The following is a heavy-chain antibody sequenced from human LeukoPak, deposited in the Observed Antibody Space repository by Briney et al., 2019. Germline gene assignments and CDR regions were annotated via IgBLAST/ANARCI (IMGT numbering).Heavy chain of an antibody. CDR2: IHHSGTT. CDR1: GGSMSSYY. Sequence: SETLSLTCTVSGGSMSSYYWSWIRQPPGEGLEWIGYIHHSGTTHYNPSLEGRVTISVDTSKNQFSLKLSSVTAADTAVYYCARGSPAPDYWGKGTLVTVSS. CDR3: ARGSPAPDY. J-gene: IGHJ4*02. V-gene: IGHV4-59*12. D-gene: IGHD1-26*01.